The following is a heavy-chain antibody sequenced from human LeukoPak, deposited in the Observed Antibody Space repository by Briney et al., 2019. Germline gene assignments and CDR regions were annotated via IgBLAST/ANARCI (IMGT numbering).Heavy chain of an antibody. CDR3: ARDRHYDFWSGTPENWFDP. CDR2: INPSGGST. D-gene: IGHD3-3*01. V-gene: IGHV1-46*01. Sequence: GASVKVSCKASGGTFSSYAISWVRQAPGQGLEWMGIINPSGGSTSYAQKFQGRVTMTRDMSTSTVYMELSSLRSEDTAVYYCARDRHYDFWSGTPENWFDPWGQGTLVTVSS. J-gene: IGHJ5*02. CDR1: GGTFSSYA.